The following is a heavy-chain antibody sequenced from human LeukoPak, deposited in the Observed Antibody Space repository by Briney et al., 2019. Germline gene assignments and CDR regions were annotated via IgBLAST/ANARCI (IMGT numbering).Heavy chain of an antibody. CDR3: ARETGYSYGHYFDY. V-gene: IGHV4-38-2*02. J-gene: IGHJ4*02. CDR1: GYSISSGYY. CDR2: IYHSGST. D-gene: IGHD5-18*01. Sequence: SETLSLTCAVSGYSISSGYYWGWIRQPPGKGLEWIGSIYHSGSTYYNPSLKSRVTISVDTSKNQFSLKLSSVTAADTAVYYYARETGYSYGHYFDYWGQGTLVTVSS.